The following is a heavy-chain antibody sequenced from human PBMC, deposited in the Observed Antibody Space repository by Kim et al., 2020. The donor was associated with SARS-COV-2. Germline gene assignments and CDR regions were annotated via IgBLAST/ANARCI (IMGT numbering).Heavy chain of an antibody. CDR1: GVTVSYYY. CDR3: ARHLEDDGAYPLDY. V-gene: IGHV4-59*08. CDR2: IHFDGTT. Sequence: SETLSLTCSVSGVTVSYYYWSWLRQPPGKRLEWIAYIHFDGTTNYNPSLKSRVTISMDTSQNHLSLRVNSLTAADTAIYYCARHLEDDGAYPLDYWGQGIRVTVSS. J-gene: IGHJ4*02. D-gene: IGHD4-17*01.